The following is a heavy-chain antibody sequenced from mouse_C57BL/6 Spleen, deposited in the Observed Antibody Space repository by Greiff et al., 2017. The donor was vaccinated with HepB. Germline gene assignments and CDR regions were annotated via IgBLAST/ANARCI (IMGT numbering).Heavy chain of an antibody. D-gene: IGHD1-1*01. CDR2: INPNNGGT. CDR3: ARSTWTYYGSSLYYAMDY. CDR1: GYTFTDYN. Sequence: EVKLVESGPELVKPGASVKMSCKASGYTFTDYNMHWVKQSHGKSLEWIGYINPNNGGTSYNQKFKGKATSTVNKSSSTAYMELRSLTSEDSAVYYCARSTWTYYGSSLYYAMDYWGQGTSVTVSS. V-gene: IGHV1-22*01. J-gene: IGHJ4*01.